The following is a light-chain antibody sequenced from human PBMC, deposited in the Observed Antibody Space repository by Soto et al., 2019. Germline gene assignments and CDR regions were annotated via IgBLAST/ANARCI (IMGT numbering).Light chain of an antibody. CDR1: QSVSRSY. CDR2: DTS. CDR3: QQYGSSPLT. J-gene: IGKJ1*01. V-gene: IGKV3-20*01. Sequence: EIVLTQSPGTLSLSPGEGATLSCRASQSVSRSYLAWFQQKPGQAPRLLIYDTSTRATGIPDRFSGSGSGTCFILTISRLEPEDFAAYYCQQYGSSPLTFGQGNKVEI.